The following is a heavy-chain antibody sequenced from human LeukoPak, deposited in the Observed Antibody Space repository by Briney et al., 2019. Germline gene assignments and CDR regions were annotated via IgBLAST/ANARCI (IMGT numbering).Heavy chain of an antibody. CDR3: ARRAGAYSHPYDY. Sequence: GGSLRLSCTVSGFTVSSNSMSWVSQAAGKGLEWVSFIYSDNTHYSDSVKGRFTISRDNSKNTLYLQMNSLRAEDTAVYYCARRAGAYSHPYDYWGQGTLVTVSS. D-gene: IGHD4/OR15-4a*01. J-gene: IGHJ4*02. V-gene: IGHV3-53*01. CDR1: GFTVSSNS. CDR2: IYSDNT.